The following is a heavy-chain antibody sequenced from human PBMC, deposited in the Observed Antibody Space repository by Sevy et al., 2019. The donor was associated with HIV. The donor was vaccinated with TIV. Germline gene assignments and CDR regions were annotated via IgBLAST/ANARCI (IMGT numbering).Heavy chain of an antibody. CDR3: ALERLSSDVAEYFQN. CDR1: GLSVSDNY. Sequence: GGSLRLSCAASGLSVSDNYMNWVRQAPGKGLELVSVIYSDGRTYYADSVKGRFTISRDNFQNSLFLQMNSLRPEDTAVYYCALERLSSDVAEYFQNWGQGTLVTVSS. CDR2: IYSDGRT. J-gene: IGHJ1*01. V-gene: IGHV3-66*02. D-gene: IGHD1-1*01.